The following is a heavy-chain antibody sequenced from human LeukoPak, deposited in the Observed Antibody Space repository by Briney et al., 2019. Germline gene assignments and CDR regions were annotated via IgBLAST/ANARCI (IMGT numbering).Heavy chain of an antibody. Sequence: SETLSLTCTVSGGSISSVDYFWSWVRQPAGMGLEWIGYIYYSGSTYYNSSLKSRVTISVDTSKNQFSLKLSSVTAADTAVYYCARGPYDYVWGSYRSYLDYWGQGTLVTVSS. CDR1: GGSISSVDYF. D-gene: IGHD3-16*02. CDR2: IYYSGST. V-gene: IGHV4-30-4*01. CDR3: ARGPYDYVWGSYRSYLDY. J-gene: IGHJ4*02.